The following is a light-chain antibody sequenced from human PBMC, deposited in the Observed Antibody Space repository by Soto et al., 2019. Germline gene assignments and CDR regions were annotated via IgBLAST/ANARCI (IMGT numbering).Light chain of an antibody. J-gene: IGKJ2*01. Sequence: DIQMTQSPSTLSASVGDRVTITCRASQTINSWLARYQQKPGKAPKLLIYKASSLESGVPSRFSGSGSGTEFTLTISSLQPDDFATYYCQQYNSYSFGQGTKLEIK. V-gene: IGKV1-5*03. CDR2: KAS. CDR3: QQYNSYS. CDR1: QTINSW.